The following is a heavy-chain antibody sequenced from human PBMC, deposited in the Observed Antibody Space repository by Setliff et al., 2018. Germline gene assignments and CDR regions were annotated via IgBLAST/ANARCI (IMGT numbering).Heavy chain of an antibody. V-gene: IGHV4-38-2*01. CDR3: ATRTLAVIPHSGLGPDYFYGMDV. J-gene: IGHJ6*02. CDR1: ANTLSTSYY. CDR2: IYKGGST. Sequence: KPSETLSLTCAVSANTLSTSYYWGWVRQPPGKGLEWIGDIYKGGSTYYNPSLRSRVSMSLDTSKRQVSLNLNSVTAADTGVYYCATRTLAVIPHSGLGPDYFYGMDVWGRGTTVTVSS. D-gene: IGHD2-21*01.